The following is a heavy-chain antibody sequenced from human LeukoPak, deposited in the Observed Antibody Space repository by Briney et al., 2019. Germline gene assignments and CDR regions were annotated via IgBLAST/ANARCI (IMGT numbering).Heavy chain of an antibody. J-gene: IGHJ4*02. D-gene: IGHD6-6*01. CDR3: AKSRGRAARPPFDY. Sequence: PGGSLRLSCAASGFTFSSYSMNWVRQAPGKGLEWVSSISSSSSYIYYADSVKGRFTISRDNAKNSLYLQMNSLRAEDTAVYYCAKSRGRAARPPFDYWGQGTLVTVSS. CDR2: ISSSSSYI. V-gene: IGHV3-21*04. CDR1: GFTFSSYS.